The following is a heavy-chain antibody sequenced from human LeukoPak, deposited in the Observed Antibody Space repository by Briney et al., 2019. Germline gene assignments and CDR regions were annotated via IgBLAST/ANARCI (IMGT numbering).Heavy chain of an antibody. CDR1: GFTFSSYA. J-gene: IGHJ4*02. CDR2: ISYDGSNK. D-gene: IGHD3-10*01. V-gene: IGHV3-30-3*01. CDR3: AGITPSIDY. Sequence: GGSLRLSCAASGFTFSSYAMHRVRQAPGKGLEWVAVISYDGSNKYYADSVKGRFTISRDNSKNTLYLQMNSLRAEDTAVYYCAGITPSIDYWGQGTLVTVSS.